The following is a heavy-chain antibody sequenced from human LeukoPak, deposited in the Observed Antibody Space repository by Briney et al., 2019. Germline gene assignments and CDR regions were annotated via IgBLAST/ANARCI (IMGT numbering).Heavy chain of an antibody. D-gene: IGHD1-26*01. V-gene: IGHV3-30-3*01. Sequence: GRSLRLSCAASGFTFSSYAMHWVRQAPGKGLEWVAVISYDGSNKYYADSVKGRFTISGDNSKNTLYLQMNSLRAEDTAVYYCARESAVGATDYWGQGTLVTVSS. CDR3: ARESAVGATDY. CDR2: ISYDGSNK. CDR1: GFTFSSYA. J-gene: IGHJ4*02.